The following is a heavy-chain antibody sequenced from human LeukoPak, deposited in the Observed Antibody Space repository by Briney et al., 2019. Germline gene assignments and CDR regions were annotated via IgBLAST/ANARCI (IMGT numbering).Heavy chain of an antibody. Sequence: GASVKVSCKASGYTFTSYDINWVRQATGQGLEWMGWMNPNSGSTGYAQKFQGRVTMTRNTSISTAYMELSSLRSEDTAVYYCAREVESRPWFGESHNWFDPWGQGTLVTVSS. D-gene: IGHD3-10*01. CDR1: GYTFTSYD. V-gene: IGHV1-8*01. CDR2: MNPNSGST. CDR3: AREVESRPWFGESHNWFDP. J-gene: IGHJ5*02.